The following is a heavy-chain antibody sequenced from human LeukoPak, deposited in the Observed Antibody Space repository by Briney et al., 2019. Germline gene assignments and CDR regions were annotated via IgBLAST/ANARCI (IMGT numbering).Heavy chain of an antibody. CDR2: IYPGDSDT. D-gene: IGHD6-13*01. J-gene: IGHJ6*03. CDR1: GYSFTSYW. Sequence: GESLKISCKGSGYSFTSYWIGWVRQMPGKGLEWMGIIYPGDSDTRYSPSFQGQVTISADKSISTAYLQWSSLKASDTAMYYCARRIAAAGTLKWDYYYYMDVWGKGTTVTVSS. CDR3: ARRIAAAGTLKWDYYYYMDV. V-gene: IGHV5-51*01.